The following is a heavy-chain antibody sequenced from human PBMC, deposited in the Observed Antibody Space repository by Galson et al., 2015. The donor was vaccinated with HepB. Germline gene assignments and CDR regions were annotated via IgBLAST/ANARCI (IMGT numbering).Heavy chain of an antibody. CDR2: INTNTGNP. D-gene: IGHD3-22*01. V-gene: IGHV7-4-1*02. J-gene: IGHJ3*02. CDR1: GYTFTSYA. CDR3: ARDLPRVALDPYYYDSSGYWAAFDI. Sequence: SVKVSCKASGYTFTSYAMNWVRQAPGQGLEWMGWINTNTGNPTYAQGFTGRFVFSLDTSVSTAYLQISSLKAEDTAVYYCARDLPRVALDPYYYDSSGYWAAFDIWGQGTMVTVSS.